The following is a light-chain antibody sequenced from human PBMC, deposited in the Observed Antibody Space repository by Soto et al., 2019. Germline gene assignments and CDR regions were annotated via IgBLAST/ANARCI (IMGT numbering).Light chain of an antibody. CDR2: DAS. Sequence: DIQVTHFPSTPSASVGGRVTITLRASQPISTWLAWYQEKPGEAPKLLIYDASSLEGGVPSRFSGSGSGTEFTLTISSLQPDDFATYYCHQYNYYRPTFGQGTKVDIK. CDR1: QPISTW. J-gene: IGKJ1*01. V-gene: IGKV1-5*01. CDR3: HQYNYYRPT.